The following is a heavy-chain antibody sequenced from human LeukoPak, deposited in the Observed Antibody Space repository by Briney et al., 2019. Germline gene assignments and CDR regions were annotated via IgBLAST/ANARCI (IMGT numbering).Heavy chain of an antibody. CDR3: AKDKVVATGRDLYYFDY. CDR2: IRYDGSNK. CDR1: GFTFSSYG. V-gene: IGHV3-30*02. J-gene: IGHJ4*02. D-gene: IGHD5-12*01. Sequence: GGSLRLSCAASGFTFSSYGMHWVRQAPGRGLECVAFIRYDGSNKYYADSVKGRFTISRDNSKNTLYLQMNSLRAEDTAVYYCAKDKVVATGRDLYYFDYWGQGTLVTVSS.